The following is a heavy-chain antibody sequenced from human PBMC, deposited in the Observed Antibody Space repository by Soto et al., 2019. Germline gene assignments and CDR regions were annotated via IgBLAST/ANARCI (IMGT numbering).Heavy chain of an antibody. V-gene: IGHV3-53*02. D-gene: IGHD3-10*01. J-gene: IGHJ3*02. CDR3: ARDRPGDEGDAFDI. CDR1: GLIVSTNY. CDR2: LYSGGST. Sequence: EVQLVETGGGLIQPGGSLRLSCAASGLIVSTNYMNWVRQAPGKGLEWVSVLYSGGSTHYAGYVKGRFIISRDNSKNTLYLQMNSLIAEDTAVYYCARDRPGDEGDAFDIWGHGTLVTVSS.